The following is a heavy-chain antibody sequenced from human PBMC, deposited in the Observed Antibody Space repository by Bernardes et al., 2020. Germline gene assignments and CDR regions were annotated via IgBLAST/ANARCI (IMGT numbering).Heavy chain of an antibody. J-gene: IGHJ6*03. Sequence: GGSLSLSCAASGFIFSSYAMSWVRQAPGKGLEWVSDISGSGGSTYYADSVKGRFTISRDNSKNTLYLQMNTLRAEDTAVYYCAKTRGGYYMDVWGKGTTVTVSS. D-gene: IGHD3-16*01. CDR1: GFIFSSYA. V-gene: IGHV3-23*01. CDR2: ISGSGGST. CDR3: AKTRGGYYMDV.